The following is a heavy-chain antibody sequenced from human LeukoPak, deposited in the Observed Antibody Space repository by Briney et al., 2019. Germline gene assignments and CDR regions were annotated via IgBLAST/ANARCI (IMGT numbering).Heavy chain of an antibody. Sequence: GGSLRLSCAASGFSLIKSDMHWVRQAPPQGLEWVAFIHYYGSEKHYADSLKGRFTISRDNYKNTLYLQMNSLRGEDTAVYHCARNRVGFYYADAFDLWGQGTMVTVSS. CDR3: ARNRVGFYYADAFDL. CDR2: IHYYGSEK. J-gene: IGHJ3*01. CDR1: GFSLIKSD. V-gene: IGHV3-30*02. D-gene: IGHD5-24*01.